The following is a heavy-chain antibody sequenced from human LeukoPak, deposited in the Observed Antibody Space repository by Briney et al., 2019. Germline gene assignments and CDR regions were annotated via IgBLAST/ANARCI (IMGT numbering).Heavy chain of an antibody. D-gene: IGHD5-12*01. CDR3: ARGGGYASPIGY. J-gene: IGHJ4*02. CDR2: IYHSGST. V-gene: IGHV4-59*01. Sequence: SETLSLTCTVSGDSINRNYWSWIRQPPGKGLEWIGYIYHSGSTNYNPSLKSRVTISVDTSKNQFSLKLSSVTAADTAVYYCARGGGYASPIGYWGQGALVTVSS. CDR1: GDSINRNY.